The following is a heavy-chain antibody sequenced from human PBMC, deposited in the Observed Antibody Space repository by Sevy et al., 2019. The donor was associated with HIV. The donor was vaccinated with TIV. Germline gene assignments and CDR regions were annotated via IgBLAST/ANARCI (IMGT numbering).Heavy chain of an antibody. CDR3: ARVPTYDYGSATYFDY. CDR1: GFDFSSYG. Sequence: ASVKVSCKTSGFDFSSYGITWERQAPGRGLEWMGWIGIYNGNSNSAQKLQGRVSMTTDTSTNTVYMELSNLRSDDTAVYYCARVPTYDYGSATYFDYWGQGTLVTVSS. V-gene: IGHV1-18*01. D-gene: IGHD3-10*01. J-gene: IGHJ4*02. CDR2: IGIYNGNS.